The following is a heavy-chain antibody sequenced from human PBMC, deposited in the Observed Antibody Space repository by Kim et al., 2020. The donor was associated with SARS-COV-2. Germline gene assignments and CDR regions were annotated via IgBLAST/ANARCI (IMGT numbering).Heavy chain of an antibody. CDR1: GFTFSSYG. J-gene: IGHJ6*02. CDR2: ISYDGSNK. CDR3: AKERGGSGGRGWSYYYYGMDV. Sequence: GGSLRLSCAASGFTFSSYGMHWVRQAPGKGLEWVAVISYDGSNKYYADSVKGRFTISRDNSKNTLYLQMNSLIAEDTAVYYCAKERGGSGGRGWSYYYYGMDVWGQGTTVTVSS. D-gene: IGHD6-19*01. V-gene: IGHV3-30*18.